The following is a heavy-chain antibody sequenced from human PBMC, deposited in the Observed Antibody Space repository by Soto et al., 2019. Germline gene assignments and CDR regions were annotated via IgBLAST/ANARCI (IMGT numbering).Heavy chain of an antibody. Sequence: GASVKVSCKASGCTFSSYAISWVRQAPGQGLEWMGGIIPIFGTANYAQKFQGRVTITADESTSTAYMELSSLRSEDTAVYYCARGRNYGDYPRYYYYGMDVWGQGTTVTVSS. CDR1: GCTFSSYA. V-gene: IGHV1-69*13. J-gene: IGHJ6*02. D-gene: IGHD4-17*01. CDR3: ARGRNYGDYPRYYYYGMDV. CDR2: IIPIFGTA.